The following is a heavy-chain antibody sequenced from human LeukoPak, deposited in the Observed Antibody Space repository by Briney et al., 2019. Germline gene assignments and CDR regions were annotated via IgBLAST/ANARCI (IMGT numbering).Heavy chain of an antibody. CDR2: ISSSSSYI. Sequence: PGGSLRLSCAASGFTFSSYSMNWVRRAPGKGLEWVSSISSSSSYIYYADSVKGRFTISRDNAKNSLYLQMNSLRAEDTAVYYCARDPFDNSYNYGWDLDYWGQGTLVTVSS. D-gene: IGHD5-24*01. CDR1: GFTFSSYS. CDR3: ARDPFDNSYNYGWDLDY. V-gene: IGHV3-21*01. J-gene: IGHJ4*02.